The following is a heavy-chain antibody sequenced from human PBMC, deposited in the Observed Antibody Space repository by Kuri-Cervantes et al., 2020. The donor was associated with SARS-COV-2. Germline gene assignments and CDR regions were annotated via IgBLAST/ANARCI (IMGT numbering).Heavy chain of an antibody. CDR1: GFTVSSNC. CDR2: IYSGGST. V-gene: IGHV3-66*01. CDR3: ASSGSPYYYYGMDV. J-gene: IGHJ6*02. D-gene: IGHD1-26*01. Sequence: GGSLRLSCAASGFTVSSNCMSWVRQAPGKGLEWVSVIYSGGSTYYADSVKGRFTISRDNSKNTLYLQMNSLRAEDTAVYYCASSGSPYYYYGMDVWGQGTTVTVSS.